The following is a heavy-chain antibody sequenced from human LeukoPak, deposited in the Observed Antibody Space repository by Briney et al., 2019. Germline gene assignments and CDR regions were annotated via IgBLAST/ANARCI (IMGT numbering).Heavy chain of an antibody. J-gene: IGHJ4*02. CDR3: AKDRSYYDSSGFRNFDY. CDR1: GFTFSSCG. D-gene: IGHD3-22*01. V-gene: IGHV3-30*02. Sequence: GGSLRLSCATSGFTFSSCGMHWVRQAPGKGLEWVAFIRYDGSNKYYADSVKGRFTISRDNSKNTLYLQMNSLRAEDAVVYYCAKDRSYYDSSGFRNFDYWGQGTLVTVSS. CDR2: IRYDGSNK.